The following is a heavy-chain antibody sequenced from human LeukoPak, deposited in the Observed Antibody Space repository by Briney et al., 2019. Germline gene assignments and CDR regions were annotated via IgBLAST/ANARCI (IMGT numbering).Heavy chain of an antibody. Sequence: KPSETLSLTCTVSGGSISSYYWSWLRQPPGKGLEWVGYIYYSGSTNYNPSLKSRVTISVDTSKNQFSLKLSSVTAEDTAVYYCARSPGYYDSSGSFDYWGQGTLVTVSS. D-gene: IGHD3-22*01. CDR3: ARSPGYYDSSGSFDY. CDR2: IYYSGST. CDR1: GGSISSYY. V-gene: IGHV4-59*01. J-gene: IGHJ4*02.